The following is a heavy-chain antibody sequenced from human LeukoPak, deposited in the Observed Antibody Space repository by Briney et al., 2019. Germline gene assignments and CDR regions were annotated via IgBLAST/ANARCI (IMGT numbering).Heavy chain of an antibody. J-gene: IGHJ4*02. CDR2: ISGSGGST. CDR1: GFTFSSYA. V-gene: IGHV3-23*01. Sequence: PGGSLRLSCAASGFTFSSYAMSRVRQAPGKGLEWVSAISGSGGSTYYADSVKGRFTISRDNSKNTLYLQMNSLRAEDTAVYYCAKDTGFTRPTSYSSSSYFDYWGQGTLVTVSS. D-gene: IGHD6-13*01. CDR3: AKDTGFTRPTSYSSSSYFDY.